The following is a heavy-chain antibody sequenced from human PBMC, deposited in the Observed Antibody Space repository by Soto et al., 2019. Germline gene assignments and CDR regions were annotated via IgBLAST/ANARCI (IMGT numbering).Heavy chain of an antibody. D-gene: IGHD6-19*01. CDR1: GYTFTSYG. Sequence: ASVKVSCKASGYTFTSYGISWVRQAPGQGLEWMGWISAYNGNTNYAQKLQGRVTMTTDTSTSTAYMELRSLRSDDTAVYYCACWYSSGSSAVFDIWGQGTMVTVSS. CDR3: ACWYSSGSSAVFDI. J-gene: IGHJ3*02. CDR2: ISAYNGNT. V-gene: IGHV1-18*01.